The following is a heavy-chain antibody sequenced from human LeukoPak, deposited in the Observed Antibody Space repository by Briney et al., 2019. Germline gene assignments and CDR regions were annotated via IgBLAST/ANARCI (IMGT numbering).Heavy chain of an antibody. CDR1: GLTVSSNY. J-gene: IGHJ4*02. V-gene: IGHV3-53*01. CDR2: IYSGGHI. Sequence: GGSLRLSCAASGLTVSSNYISWVRQAPGRGLEWVSAIYSGGHIYYADSVKGRFTISRDNSKNTLYLQMNSLRAEDTAVYYCAGKQGSGSLRPLDYWGQGTLVTVSS. D-gene: IGHD3-10*01. CDR3: AGKQGSGSLRPLDY.